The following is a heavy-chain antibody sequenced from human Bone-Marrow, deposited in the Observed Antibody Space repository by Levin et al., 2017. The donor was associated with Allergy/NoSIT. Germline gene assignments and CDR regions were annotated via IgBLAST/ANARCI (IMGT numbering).Heavy chain of an antibody. D-gene: IGHD2-2*01. CDR1: GFTFSNYA. CDR3: AKDLDISSCCDFDY. Sequence: PGGSLRLSCAASGFTFSNYAMGWVRQAPGKGLEWVSSLGGSGGGTYYADSVKGRFTISRDNSRNTLYLQMNSLRAEDTAVYFCAKDLDISSCCDFDYWGRGTLVTVSS. V-gene: IGHV3-23*01. J-gene: IGHJ4*02. CDR2: LGGSGGGT.